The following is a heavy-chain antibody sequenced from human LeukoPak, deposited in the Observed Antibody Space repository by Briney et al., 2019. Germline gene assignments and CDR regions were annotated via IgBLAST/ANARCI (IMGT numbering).Heavy chain of an antibody. V-gene: IGHV3-74*01. CDR1: GFTFSSYW. J-gene: IGHJ1*01. CDR2: INDDGSST. CDR3: VRDSGSSYGYYFLH. D-gene: IGHD1-26*01. Sequence: GGSLRLSCAASGFTFSSYWMHWVRQAPGKGLVWVSRINDDGSSTTYADSVKGRFTISRDNAKNTLYLQMNSVRAEDTAVYYCVRDSGSSYGYYFLHWGQGTLVTVSS.